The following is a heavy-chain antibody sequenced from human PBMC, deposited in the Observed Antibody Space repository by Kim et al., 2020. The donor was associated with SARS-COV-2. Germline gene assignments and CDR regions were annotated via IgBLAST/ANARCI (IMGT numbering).Heavy chain of an antibody. CDR1: GYSISSGYY. CDR3: ARDGGVGATRYYYYGMDV. D-gene: IGHD1-26*01. Sequence: SETLSLTCTVSGYSISSGYYWGWIRQPPGKGLEWIGSIYHSGSTYYNPSLKSRVTISVDTSKNQFSLKLSSVSAADTAVYYCARDGGVGATRYYYYGMDVWGQGTTVTVSS. J-gene: IGHJ6*02. CDR2: IYHSGST. V-gene: IGHV4-38-2*02.